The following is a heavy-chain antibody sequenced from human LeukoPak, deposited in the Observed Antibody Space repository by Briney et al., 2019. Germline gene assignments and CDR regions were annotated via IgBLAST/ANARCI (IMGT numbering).Heavy chain of an antibody. CDR2: ISSSSSYI. J-gene: IGHJ4*02. CDR1: GFTFSSYA. V-gene: IGHV3-21*01. CDR3: AKDMSGGDCPDY. D-gene: IGHD2-21*02. Sequence: GGSLRLSCAASGFTFSSYAMSWVRQAPGRGLEWVSSISSSSSYIYYADSVKGRFTISRDNAKNSQYLQMNSLRAEDTAVYYCAKDMSGGDCPDYWGQGTLVTVSS.